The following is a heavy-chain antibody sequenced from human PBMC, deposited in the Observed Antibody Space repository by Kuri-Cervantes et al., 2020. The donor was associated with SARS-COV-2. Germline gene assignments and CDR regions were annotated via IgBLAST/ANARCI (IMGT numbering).Heavy chain of an antibody. V-gene: IGHV3-23*01. CDR3: AKGISWFGELNIGVPYYYGMDV. D-gene: IGHD3-10*01. CDR1: GFTFSIYA. CDR2: ISGSGATT. J-gene: IGHJ6*02. Sequence: GESLKISCAPFGFTFSIYAMNWVRQGPRKGLELVSGISGSGATTYYADSVKGRFTISRDNSKDTLYLQMDSLRADDTAVYYCAKGISWFGELNIGVPYYYGMDVWGQGTTVTVSS.